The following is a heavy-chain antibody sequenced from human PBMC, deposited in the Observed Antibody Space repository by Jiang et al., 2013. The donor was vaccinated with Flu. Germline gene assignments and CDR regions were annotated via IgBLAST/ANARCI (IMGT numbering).Heavy chain of an antibody. J-gene: IGHJ4*02. CDR1: GFTFSSYA. CDR2: ISYDGSNK. D-gene: IGHD6-13*01. Sequence: PGRSLRLSCAASGFTFSSYAMHWVRQAPGKGLEWVAVISYDGSNKYYADSVKGRFTISRDNSKNTLYLQMNSLRAEDTAVYYCAKDMYSSSWYSEPPLPAGYWGQGTLVTVSS. CDR3: AKDMYSSSWYSEPPLPAGY. V-gene: IGHV3-30-3*01.